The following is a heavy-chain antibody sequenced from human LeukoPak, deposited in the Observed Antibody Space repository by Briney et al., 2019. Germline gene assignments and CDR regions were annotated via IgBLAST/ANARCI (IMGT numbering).Heavy chain of an antibody. J-gene: IGHJ4*02. CDR2: IYYSGST. D-gene: IGHD5-18*01. CDR3: ARQRVTSFDY. V-gene: IGHV4-59*08. CDR1: GGSISSYY. Sequence: PSQTLSLTCTVSGGSISSYYWSWIRQPPGKGLEWIGYIYYSGSTNYNPSLKSRVTISVDTSKNQFSLKLSSVTAADTAVYYCARQRVTSFDYWGQGTLVTVSS.